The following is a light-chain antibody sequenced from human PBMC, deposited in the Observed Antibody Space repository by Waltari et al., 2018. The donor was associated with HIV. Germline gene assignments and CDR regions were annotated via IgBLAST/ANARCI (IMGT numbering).Light chain of an antibody. J-gene: IGLJ2*01. CDR3: QVWDSSTVV. CDR1: NIGSKN. CDR2: RDS. Sequence: SYELTQPLSVSVALGQTARITCRGNNIGSKNVHWYQQKPGQHPVLVIYRDSNRPSGIPERFSGSNSGNMATLTISRAQAGDEADYYCQVWDSSTVVFGGGTKLTVL. V-gene: IGLV3-9*01.